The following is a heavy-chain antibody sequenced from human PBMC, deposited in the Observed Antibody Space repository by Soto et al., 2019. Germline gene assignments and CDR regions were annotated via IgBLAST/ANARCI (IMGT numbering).Heavy chain of an antibody. D-gene: IGHD3-10*01. Sequence: QVQLVQSGAEVKKPGASVKVSCKASGYTFTSYGISWVRQAPGQGLEWMGWISAYNGNTSHAQKLQGRVTMTTDTXKSTAYMELRSLRSDDTAVYYCARRGLSSYYYGMDVWGQGTTVTVSS. CDR3: ARRGLSSYYYGMDV. CDR2: ISAYNGNT. CDR1: GYTFTSYG. J-gene: IGHJ6*02. V-gene: IGHV1-18*01.